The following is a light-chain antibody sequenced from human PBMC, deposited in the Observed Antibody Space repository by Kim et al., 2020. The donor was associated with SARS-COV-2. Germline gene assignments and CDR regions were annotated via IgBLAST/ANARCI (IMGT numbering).Light chain of an antibody. CDR2: SNN. Sequence: QSVLTQPPSASGTPGQRVTISCSGSSSNIGGNAVNWYQQLPGTAPKLLIYSNNQRPSGVPDRFSGSKSGTSASLAISGLQSEDEADYYCGAWDDTLNGPVFGGGTQLTVL. J-gene: IGLJ3*02. V-gene: IGLV1-44*01. CDR3: GAWDDTLNGPV. CDR1: SSNIGGNA.